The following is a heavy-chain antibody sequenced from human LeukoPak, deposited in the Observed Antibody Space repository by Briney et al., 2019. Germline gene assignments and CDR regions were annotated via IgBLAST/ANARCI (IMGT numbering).Heavy chain of an antibody. D-gene: IGHD1-26*01. CDR2: ISYDGSNK. CDR1: GFTFSSYG. J-gene: IGHJ4*02. CDR3: AKDPSRASGSYPDY. Sequence: GGSLRLSCAASGFTFSSYGMHWVRQAPGKGLEWVAAISYDGSNKYYADSVKGRFTISRDNSKNTLYLQMNSLRAEDTAVYYCAKDPSRASGSYPDYWGQGTLVTVSS. V-gene: IGHV3-30*18.